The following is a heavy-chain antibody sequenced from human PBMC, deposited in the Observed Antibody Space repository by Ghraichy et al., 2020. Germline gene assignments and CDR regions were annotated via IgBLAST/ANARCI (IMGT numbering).Heavy chain of an antibody. V-gene: IGHV3-23*01. CDR3: AKYDGPHLYLYPMDV. D-gene: IGHD2-8*01. Sequence: GGSLRLSCAASGFTFSNYAMSWVRQAPGKGLEWVSGISSGGERTYSADSVKGRFTISRDNSKNTLYLQMNSLRVEDTAVYYCAKYDGPHLYLYPMDVWGLGTTVTVSS. CDR2: ISSGGERT. J-gene: IGHJ6*01. CDR1: GFTFSNYA.